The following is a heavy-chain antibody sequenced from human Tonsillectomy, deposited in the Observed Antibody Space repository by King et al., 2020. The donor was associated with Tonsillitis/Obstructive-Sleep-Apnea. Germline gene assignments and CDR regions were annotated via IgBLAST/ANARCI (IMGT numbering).Heavy chain of an antibody. Sequence: FTLKESGPTLVKPTQTLTLTCTFSGFSLSTSGVGVGWIRQPPGKALEWLALIYWDDDKRYSPSLKSRLTITKDTSKNQVVLTMTNMDPVDTATYYCEHKVYGDSVGEYFQHWGQGTLVTVSS. CDR2: IYWDDDK. CDR1: GFSLSTSGVG. V-gene: IGHV2-5*02. J-gene: IGHJ1*01. D-gene: IGHD4-17*01. CDR3: EHKVYGDSVGEYFQH.